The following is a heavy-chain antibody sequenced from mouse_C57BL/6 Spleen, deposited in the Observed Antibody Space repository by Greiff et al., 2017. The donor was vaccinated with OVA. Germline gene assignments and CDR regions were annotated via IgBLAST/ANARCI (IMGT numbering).Heavy chain of an antibody. J-gene: IGHJ4*01. CDR3: ARRDDYGAYYAMDY. Sequence: EVMLVESGGGLVKPGGSLKLSCAASGFTFSDYGMHWVRQAPEKGLEWVAYISSGSSTIYYADTVKGRFTISRDNAKNTLFLQMTSLRSEDTAMYYCARRDDYGAYYAMDYWGQGTSVTVSS. V-gene: IGHV5-17*01. CDR2: ISSGSSTI. CDR1: GFTFSDYG. D-gene: IGHD2-4*01.